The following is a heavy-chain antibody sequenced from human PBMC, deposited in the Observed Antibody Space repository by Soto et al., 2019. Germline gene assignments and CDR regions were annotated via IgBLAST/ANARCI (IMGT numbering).Heavy chain of an antibody. V-gene: IGHV4-4*07. J-gene: IGHJ4*01. D-gene: IGHD3-10*01. CDR2: IYSAEST. Sequence: ETLSLTCTVSGGSISGYYWNWIRQPAGKGLEWIGRIYSAESTNYNPSLKSRVTMSLDTSKNQFSLRLSSVTAADTAVYYCARDYYSSSGSSPSYFDYWGHGTLVTVSS. CDR1: GGSISGYY. CDR3: ARDYYSSSGSSPSYFDY.